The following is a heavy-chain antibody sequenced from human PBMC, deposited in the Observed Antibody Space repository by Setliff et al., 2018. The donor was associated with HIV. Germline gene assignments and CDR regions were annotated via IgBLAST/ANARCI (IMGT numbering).Heavy chain of an antibody. D-gene: IGHD5-12*01. CDR1: GGFISSSSYY. Sequence: PSETLSLTCTVSGGFISSSSYYWGWIRQPPGKGLEWIGSIYYSGRTYYNPSLKSRVTISVDTSKNNFSLKLTSVTAADSAVYYCARDQGRGYDYAIQGYFDYWGQGTLVTVSS. CDR2: IYYSGRT. J-gene: IGHJ4*02. CDR3: ARDQGRGYDYAIQGYFDY. V-gene: IGHV4-39*07.